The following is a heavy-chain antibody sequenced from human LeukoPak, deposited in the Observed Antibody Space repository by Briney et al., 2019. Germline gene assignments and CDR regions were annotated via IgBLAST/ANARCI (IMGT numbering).Heavy chain of an antibody. Sequence: SETLSLTCTVSGGSFTSYFWSWVRQPPGEGLDWIGFIYYSGSTNYIPSLKSRVTISVDTSNNQFSLKLSSVTAADTAVYYCARVVRYCSSTSCSFFDYWGQGTLVTVSS. V-gene: IGHV4-59*01. CDR3: ARVVRYCSSTSCSFFDY. D-gene: IGHD2-2*01. J-gene: IGHJ4*02. CDR2: IYYSGST. CDR1: GGSFTSYF.